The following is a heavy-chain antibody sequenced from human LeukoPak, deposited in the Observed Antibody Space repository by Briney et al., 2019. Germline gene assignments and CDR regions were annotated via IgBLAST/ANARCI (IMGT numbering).Heavy chain of an antibody. J-gene: IGHJ4*02. Sequence: GGSLRLSCAASGFTFSSYAMHWVRQAPGKGLEWVAVISYDGSNKYYADSVKGRFTISRDNSKNTLYLQMNSLRAEDTAVYYCARDISSSSGWYGVFDYWGQGTLVTVSS. CDR1: GFTFSSYA. D-gene: IGHD6-19*01. V-gene: IGHV3-30-3*01. CDR3: ARDISSSSGWYGVFDY. CDR2: ISYDGSNK.